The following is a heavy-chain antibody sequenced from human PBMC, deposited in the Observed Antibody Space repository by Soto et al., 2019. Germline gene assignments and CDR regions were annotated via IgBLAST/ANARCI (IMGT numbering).Heavy chain of an antibody. CDR1: GYTFTSYC. CDR3: ARDGGSQYYDFWSGYYDWFDP. V-gene: IGHV1-18*01. J-gene: IGHJ5*02. D-gene: IGHD3-3*01. Sequence: ASVKVSCKASGYTFTSYCISWVRQAPGQGLEGMGWISAYNGNTNYAQKLQGRVTMTTDTSTSTAYMELRSLRSDDTAVYYCARDGGSQYYDFWSGYYDWFDPWGQGTLVTVSS. CDR2: ISAYNGNT.